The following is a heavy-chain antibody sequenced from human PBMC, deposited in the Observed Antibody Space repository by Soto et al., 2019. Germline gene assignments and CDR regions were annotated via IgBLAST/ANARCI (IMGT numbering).Heavy chain of an antibody. CDR2: IGNRNSPI. D-gene: IGHD1-26*01. V-gene: IGHV3-48*02. Sequence: PCGSLRLSCEASRFTFSTYSMNWVLHSPWKGLEWVSYIGNRNSPIHYAGSVKGRFTVSRDNAKNSLYLQMNSLRDEDTAVYYCARDKGAPRGDSFDIWGQGTMVTVSS. CDR1: RFTFSTYS. J-gene: IGHJ3*02. CDR3: ARDKGAPRGDSFDI.